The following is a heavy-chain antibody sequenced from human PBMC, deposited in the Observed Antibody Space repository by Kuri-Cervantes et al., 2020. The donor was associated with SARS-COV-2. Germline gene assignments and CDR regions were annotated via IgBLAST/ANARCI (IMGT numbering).Heavy chain of an antibody. D-gene: IGHD3-3*01. V-gene: IGHV3-7*03. CDR2: IKQDGSEK. CDR1: GFTFSSYW. Sequence: GESLKISCAASGFTFSSYWMSWVRQAPGKGLEWVANIKQDGSEKYYVDSVKGRFTISRDNAKNSLYLQMNSLRAEDTAVYYCARSPRFLEWLLLPDYYYYGMDVWGQGTTVTVSS. J-gene: IGHJ6*02. CDR3: ARSPRFLEWLLLPDYYYYGMDV.